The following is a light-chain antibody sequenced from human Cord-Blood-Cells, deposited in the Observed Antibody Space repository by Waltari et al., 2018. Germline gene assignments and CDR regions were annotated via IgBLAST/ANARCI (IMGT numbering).Light chain of an antibody. CDR1: QSVLYSSNNKNY. CDR2: WAS. CDR3: QQYYSTPHT. Sequence: DIVMTQSPDSLAVSLGERATINCKSSQSVLYSSNNKNYLAWYQQQPGQPPKLLIYWASTRESGVPDRFSGSGSGTDFTLTIISLQAEDVAVYYCQQYYSTPHTFGQGTKLEIK. V-gene: IGKV4-1*01. J-gene: IGKJ2*01.